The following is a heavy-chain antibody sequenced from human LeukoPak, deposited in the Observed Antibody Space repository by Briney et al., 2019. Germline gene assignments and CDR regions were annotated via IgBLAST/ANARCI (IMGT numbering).Heavy chain of an antibody. CDR1: GVTFSTSW. Sequence: GGSLRLSCAASGVTFSTSWMHWVRQAPGKGLLWVSRIDTDGRTTSYADSVKGRFTISRDNAKNTLYLQMNSLSGEDTAVYYCARGRGYTYANDYWGQGTLVTVSS. J-gene: IGHJ4*02. CDR2: IDTDGRTT. D-gene: IGHD5-18*01. CDR3: ARGRGYTYANDY. V-gene: IGHV3-74*01.